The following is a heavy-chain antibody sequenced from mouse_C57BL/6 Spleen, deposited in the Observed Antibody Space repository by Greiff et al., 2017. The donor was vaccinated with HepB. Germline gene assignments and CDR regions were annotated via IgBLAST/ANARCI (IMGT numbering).Heavy chain of an antibody. CDR2: IYPGSGST. CDR1: GYTFTSYW. CDR3: ARSIYYGNYEGFAY. D-gene: IGHD2-1*01. Sequence: QVQLQQPGAELVKPGASVKMSCKASGYTFTSYWITWVKQRPGQGLEWIGDIYPGSGSTNYNEKFKSKAKMTVDTSSSTAYMQLSSLTAEDAAVYYGARSIYYGNYEGFAYWGQGTLVTVSA. V-gene: IGHV1-55*01. J-gene: IGHJ3*01.